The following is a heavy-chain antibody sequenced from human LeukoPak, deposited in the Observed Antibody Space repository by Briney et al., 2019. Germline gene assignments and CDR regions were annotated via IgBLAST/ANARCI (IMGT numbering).Heavy chain of an antibody. J-gene: IGHJ4*02. CDR2: INHSGST. V-gene: IGHV4-34*01. Sequence: SETLSLTCAVYGGSFSGYYWSWIRQPPGKGLEWIGEINHSGSTNYNPSLKSRVTISVDTSKNQFSLKLSSVTAANTAVYYCARVGVAAGTDYWGQGTLVTVSS. D-gene: IGHD6-13*01. CDR3: ARVGVAAGTDY. CDR1: GGSFSGYY.